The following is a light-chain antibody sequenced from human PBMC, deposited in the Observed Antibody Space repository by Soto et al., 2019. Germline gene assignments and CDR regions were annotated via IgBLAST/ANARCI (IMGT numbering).Light chain of an antibody. J-gene: IGKJ2*01. Sequence: EIVLTQSPATLSLSPGERATLSCRASQSVSSYLAWYQQKPGQAPKLLIYDASNRATGIPARFSGSGSGTDVTLTIGSLEAEDCAVYYCQQRSNWPPYTFGQGTKLEIK. V-gene: IGKV3-11*01. CDR1: QSVSSY. CDR3: QQRSNWPPYT. CDR2: DAS.